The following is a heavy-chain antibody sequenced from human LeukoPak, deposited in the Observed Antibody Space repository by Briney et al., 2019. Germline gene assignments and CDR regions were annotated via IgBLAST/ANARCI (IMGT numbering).Heavy chain of an antibody. D-gene: IGHD5-18*01. J-gene: IGHJ4*02. V-gene: IGHV3-23*01. CDR1: GFTFSSYA. Sequence: GGSLRLSCAASGFTFSSYAMSWVRQAPGKGLEWVSAISGSGGSTYYADSVKGRFTISRDNSKNTLYLQMNSLRAEDTAVYYCAKSTSRGDTAMADYWGQGTLVTVSS. CDR2: ISGSGGST. CDR3: AKSTSRGDTAMADY.